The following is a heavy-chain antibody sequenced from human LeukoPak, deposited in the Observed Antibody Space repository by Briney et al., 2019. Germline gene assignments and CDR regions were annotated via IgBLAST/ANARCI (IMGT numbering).Heavy chain of an antibody. D-gene: IGHD1-26*01. CDR3: ARARGSFLPYYFDY. J-gene: IGHJ4*02. CDR2: ISSNGGST. V-gene: IGHV3-64*01. CDR1: GFSFSSYA. Sequence: PGRSLRLSCAASGFSFSSYAMHLVRQAPGKGLEYVSAISSNGGSTYYANSVKDRFTISRDDSKNALYLQMGSLRAEDMAVYYCARARGSFLPYYFDYWGQGTLVTVSS.